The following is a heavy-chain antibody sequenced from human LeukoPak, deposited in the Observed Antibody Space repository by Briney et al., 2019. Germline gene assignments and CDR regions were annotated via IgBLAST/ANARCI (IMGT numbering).Heavy chain of an antibody. CDR2: INHSGST. J-gene: IGHJ4*02. CDR1: GYSISSGYY. V-gene: IGHV4-38-2*02. Sequence: SETLSLTCAVSGYSISSGYYWGWIRQPPGKGLEWIGSINHSGSTYYNPSLKSRVTISVDTSKNQFSLKLSSVTAADTAVYYCAREVVVVVAARGAFDYWGQGTLVTVSS. CDR3: AREVVVVVAARGAFDY. D-gene: IGHD2-15*01.